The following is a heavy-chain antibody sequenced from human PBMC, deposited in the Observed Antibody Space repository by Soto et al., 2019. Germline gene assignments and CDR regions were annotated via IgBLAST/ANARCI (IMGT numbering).Heavy chain of an antibody. CDR1: GYSFTSYW. CDR3: PSLSLAQDSSGYHIFYF. Sequence: GESLKISCKGSGYSFTSYWIGWVRQMPGKGLEWMGIIYPGDSDTRYSPSFQGQVTISVDRSINTAYLEWSSLKASDSAMYSCPSLSLAQDSSGYHIFYFRGLRTLVTFSS. D-gene: IGHD3-22*01. J-gene: IGHJ4*02. V-gene: IGHV5-51*01. CDR2: IYPGDSDT.